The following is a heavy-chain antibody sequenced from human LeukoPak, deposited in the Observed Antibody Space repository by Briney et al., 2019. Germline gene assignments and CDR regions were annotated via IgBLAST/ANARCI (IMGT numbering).Heavy chain of an antibody. CDR3: ATKRRFDYYDSSGYYTHYFDY. Sequence: GGSLRLSCAASGFTFSSYAMSWVRQAPGKGLEWVSAISGSGGSTYYADSVKGRFTISRDNSKNTLYLQMNSLRAEDTAVYYCATKRRFDYYDSSGYYTHYFDYWGQGTLVTVSS. D-gene: IGHD3-22*01. CDR1: GFTFSSYA. J-gene: IGHJ4*02. V-gene: IGHV3-23*01. CDR2: ISGSGGST.